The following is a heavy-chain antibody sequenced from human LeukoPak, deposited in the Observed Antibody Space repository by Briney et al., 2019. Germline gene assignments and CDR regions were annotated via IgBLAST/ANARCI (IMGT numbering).Heavy chain of an antibody. CDR2: ITNSGGST. CDR1: GFSFSSYA. D-gene: IGHD3-22*01. Sequence: GGSLRLSCAASGFSFSSYAMTWVRQAPGKGLEWVSVITNSGGSTYYTDSVKGRFTISRDNSKNTLYLQMNSLRAEDTAVYYCAKDRGDYDSSSDAFDIWGQGTVVTVSS. V-gene: IGHV3-23*01. CDR3: AKDRGDYDSSSDAFDI. J-gene: IGHJ3*02.